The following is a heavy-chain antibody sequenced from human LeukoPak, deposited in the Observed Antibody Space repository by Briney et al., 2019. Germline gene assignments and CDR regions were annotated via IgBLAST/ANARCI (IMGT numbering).Heavy chain of an antibody. CDR3: ARGLGNCSSTSCYHPGKYYFDY. Sequence: SETLSLTCAVYGGSFSGYYWSWIRQPPGKGLEWXXEINHSGSTNYNPSLKSRVTISVDTSKNQFSLKLSSVTAADTAVYYCARGLGNCSSTSCYHPGKYYFDYWGQGTLVTVSS. V-gene: IGHV4-34*01. J-gene: IGHJ4*02. CDR1: GGSFSGYY. CDR2: INHSGST. D-gene: IGHD2-2*01.